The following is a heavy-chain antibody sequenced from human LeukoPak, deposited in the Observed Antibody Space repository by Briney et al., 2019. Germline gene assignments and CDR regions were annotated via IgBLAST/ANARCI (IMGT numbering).Heavy chain of an antibody. J-gene: IGHJ4*02. V-gene: IGHV3-23*01. D-gene: IGHD6-13*01. CDR3: AKMIGRPAAGTPFDY. CDR2: ISGSGGAT. Sequence: GGSLRLSCAASGFTFNNYAMSWVRQAPGKGLEWVSGISGSGGATYYADSVKGWFTISGDNSKNTLYLQINSLRAEDTAVYYCAKMIGRPAAGTPFDYWGQGTLVTVSS. CDR1: GFTFNNYA.